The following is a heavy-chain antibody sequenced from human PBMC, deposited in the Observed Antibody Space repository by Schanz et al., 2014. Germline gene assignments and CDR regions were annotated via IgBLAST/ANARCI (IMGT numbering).Heavy chain of an antibody. CDR3: ARGVRRYDILTGHYCVDSFDI. J-gene: IGHJ3*02. Sequence: QVQLQESGPGLVKPSQTLSLACAVSGGSISSGDSLWSWIRQPPGRGLEWIGYVFYSGTTSYNPPLKSRISIIVNRSKNHTSLNRKSVTAADTAVYYCARGVRRYDILTGHYCVDSFDIWGQGTMVTVSS. D-gene: IGHD3-9*01. V-gene: IGHV4-30-4*07. CDR2: VFYSGTT. CDR1: GGSISSGDSL.